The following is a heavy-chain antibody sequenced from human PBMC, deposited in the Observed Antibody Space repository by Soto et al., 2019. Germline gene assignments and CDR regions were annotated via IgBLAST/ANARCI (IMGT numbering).Heavy chain of an antibody. J-gene: IGHJ3*02. V-gene: IGHV1-46*01. CDR3: ARDGGGGRYCSSTSCSDAFDI. CDR2: INPSGGST. CDR1: GYTFTSYY. Sequence: QVQLVQSGAEVKKPGASVKVSCKASGYTFTSYYMHWVRQAPGQGLEWMGIINPSGGSTSYAQKSQGRVTMTRDTSTSTVHMELRSLRSGDTAVYYCARDGGGGRYCSSTSCSDAFDIWGQGTMVTVSS. D-gene: IGHD2-2*01.